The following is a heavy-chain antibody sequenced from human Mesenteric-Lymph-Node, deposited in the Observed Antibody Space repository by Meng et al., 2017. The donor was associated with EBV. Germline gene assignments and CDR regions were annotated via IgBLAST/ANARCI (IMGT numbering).Heavy chain of an antibody. D-gene: IGHD4-23*01. CDR1: GYTFSSYG. V-gene: IGHV1-18*01. Sequence: QVELVQSAAEVKKPGASVKVSCKASGYTFSSYGISWVRQAPGQGLEWMGWISPYSGYTDYPQRLQDRVTMTTDTSTSTAYMELRSLRSDDTAVYYCARKNDYGGNFYYFDYWGQGTLVTVSS. CDR2: ISPYSGYT. CDR3: ARKNDYGGNFYYFDY. J-gene: IGHJ4*02.